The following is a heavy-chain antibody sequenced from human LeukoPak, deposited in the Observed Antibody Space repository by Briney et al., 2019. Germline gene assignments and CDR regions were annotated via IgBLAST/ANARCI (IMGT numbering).Heavy chain of an antibody. Sequence: GGSLRLSCAASGFTFSSYSMNWVRQAPGKGLEWVSYISSSSSTIYYADSVKGRFTISRDNAKNSLYLQMNSLRAEDTAVYYCASPYGSGSRVFDYWAREPWSPSPQ. CDR1: GFTFSSYS. J-gene: IGHJ4*02. V-gene: IGHV3-48*01. D-gene: IGHD3-10*01. CDR2: ISSSSSTI. CDR3: ASPYGSGSRVFDY.